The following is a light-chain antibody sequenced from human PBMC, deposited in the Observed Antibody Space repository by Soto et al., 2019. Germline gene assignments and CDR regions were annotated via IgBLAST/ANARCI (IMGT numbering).Light chain of an antibody. Sequence: DIQMTQSPSSLSASVGDRVTITCRASQSMTYWLAWYQQKPGRAPKLLIYDVFNLQSGVPSRFSGSGSGTEFTLTISSLQPDDSATYYCQQYHSFSFTFGQGTKVDIK. CDR1: QSMTYW. J-gene: IGKJ2*01. CDR3: QQYHSFSFT. V-gene: IGKV1-5*01. CDR2: DVF.